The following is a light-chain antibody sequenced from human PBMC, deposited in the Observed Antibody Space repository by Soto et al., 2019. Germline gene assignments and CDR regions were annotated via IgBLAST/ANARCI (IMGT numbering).Light chain of an antibody. CDR2: GAS. CDR1: QTVSSNY. V-gene: IGKV3-20*01. J-gene: IGKJ1*01. Sequence: EIGLAQSPVTLSLSPGERATLSCRASQTVSSNYLAWFQQKGGQAPRLLIFGASSRAAGIPDRFSGSVSGTDFILTISRLEREDFAVYYCQHYGSSWTFGQGTKVDIK. CDR3: QHYGSSWT.